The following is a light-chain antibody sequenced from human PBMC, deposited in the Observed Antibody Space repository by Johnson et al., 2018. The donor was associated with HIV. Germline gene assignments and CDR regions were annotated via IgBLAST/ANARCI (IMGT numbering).Light chain of an antibody. J-gene: IGLJ1*01. CDR3: GTWDSSLRGV. Sequence: QSVLTQPPSVSAAPGQKVTISCSGSNSNIGYNYVSWYQQLPGTAPKLLIYDNNKRPSGIPDRFSGSKSGTSATLGITGLQTGDEANYYCGTWDSSLRGVFGTGTKVTVL. CDR2: DNN. V-gene: IGLV1-51*01. CDR1: NSNIGYNY.